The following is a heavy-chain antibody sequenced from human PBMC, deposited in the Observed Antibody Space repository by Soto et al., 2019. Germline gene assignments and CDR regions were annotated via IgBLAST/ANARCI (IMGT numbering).Heavy chain of an antibody. V-gene: IGHV3-9*01. Sequence: EVQLVESGGGWVEPGRSLRLSCAASGFTFEDYAMHWVRQEPGKGLEWVSGISWNSGNIGYADSVKGRFTISRDNAKNSLYLQMNSLRAEDTALYYCAKDKSNEELSVYYYNGLDVWGQGTTVTVSS. J-gene: IGHJ6*02. D-gene: IGHD3-16*02. CDR3: AKDKSNEELSVYYYNGLDV. CDR2: ISWNSGNI. CDR1: GFTFEDYA.